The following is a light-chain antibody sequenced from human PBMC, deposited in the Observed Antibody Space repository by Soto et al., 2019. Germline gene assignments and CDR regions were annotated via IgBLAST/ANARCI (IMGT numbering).Light chain of an antibody. CDR1: ALPKKY. CDR2: EDN. V-gene: IGLV3-10*01. Sequence: SYELTQPPSVSVSPGQTARITCSGDALPKKYTFWYQQKSGQAPVLVIYEDNKRPPEIPERFSGSSSGTKATLAISGAQVEDEADYYCYSTDSSGNHRGVFGGGTKLTVL. CDR3: YSTDSSGNHRGV. J-gene: IGLJ2*01.